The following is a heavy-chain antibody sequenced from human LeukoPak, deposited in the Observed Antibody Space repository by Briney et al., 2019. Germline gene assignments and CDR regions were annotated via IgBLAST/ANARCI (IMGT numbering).Heavy chain of an antibody. CDR1: GYMFTSYG. D-gene: IGHD3-16*01. V-gene: IGHV1-18*01. CDR3: ARDYYDYVWGSPGYFDY. CDR2: ISAYNGNT. J-gene: IGHJ4*02. Sequence: ASVKVSCKASGYMFTSYGISRVRQAPGQGLEWMGWISAYNGNTNYAQKLQGRATMTTDTPTSTAYMELRSLRSDDTAVYFCARDYYDYVWGSPGYFDYWGQGTLVTVSS.